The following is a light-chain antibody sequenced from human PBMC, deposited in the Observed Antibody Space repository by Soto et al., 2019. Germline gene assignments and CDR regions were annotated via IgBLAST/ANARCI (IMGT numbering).Light chain of an antibody. J-gene: IGLJ2*01. CDR2: DVS. CDR3: SSYTSSRGV. V-gene: IGLV2-14*01. CDR1: SSDVGGYNY. Sequence: QYALTQPASVSGSPGQSITISCTGTSSDVGGYNYVSWYQQHPGKAPKLMIYDVSNRPSGVSNRFSGSKSGNTASLTISGLQAEDEADYYCSSYTSSRGVFGGGTKLTVL.